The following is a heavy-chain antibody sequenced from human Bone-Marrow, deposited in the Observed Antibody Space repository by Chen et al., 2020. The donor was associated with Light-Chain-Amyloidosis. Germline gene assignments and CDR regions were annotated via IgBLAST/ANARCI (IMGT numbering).Heavy chain of an antibody. Sequence: EVQLEQSGPEVKKHGESLKISCKGSGYTFPNYWIGWVRQRPGKGLEWMGVIYPDDSDARYSPSFEGQVTISADKSITTAYLQWRSLKASDTAMYYCARRRDGYNFDYWGQGTLVTVSS. J-gene: IGHJ4*02. CDR1: GYTFPNYW. CDR2: IYPDDSDA. D-gene: IGHD5-12*01. V-gene: IGHV5-51*01. CDR3: ARRRDGYNFDY.